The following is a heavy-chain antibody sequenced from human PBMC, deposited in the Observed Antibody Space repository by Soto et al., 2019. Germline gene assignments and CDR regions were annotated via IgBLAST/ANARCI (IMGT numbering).Heavy chain of an antibody. Sequence: QVQLVQSGAEVKKPGSSVKVSCKASGGTFNSYILNWVRQAPGQGLEWMGGIIPVFGSVDYAQSFQGRVTITADKSTSTAYMEVSSLRSEDTAVYYCASDGPSIVGAPRALGNWGQGTLVTVSS. CDR2: IIPVFGSV. D-gene: IGHD1-26*01. CDR3: ASDGPSIVGAPRALGN. V-gene: IGHV1-69*06. J-gene: IGHJ4*02. CDR1: GGTFNSYI.